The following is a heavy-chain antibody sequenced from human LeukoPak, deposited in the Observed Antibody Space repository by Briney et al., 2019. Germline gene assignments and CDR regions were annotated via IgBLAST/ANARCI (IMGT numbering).Heavy chain of an antibody. CDR2: IYYSGST. J-gene: IGHJ4*02. CDR1: GGSISSYY. CDR3: ARGDGDYGLIDY. D-gene: IGHD4-17*01. Sequence: SETLSLTCTASGGSISSYYWSWIRQPPGKGLEWIGYIYYSGSTNYNPSLKSRVTISVDTSKNQFSLKLSSVTAADTAVYYCARGDGDYGLIDYWGQGTLVTVSS. V-gene: IGHV4-59*01.